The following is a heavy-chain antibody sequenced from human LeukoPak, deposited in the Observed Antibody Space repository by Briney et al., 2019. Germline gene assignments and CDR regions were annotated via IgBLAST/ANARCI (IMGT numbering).Heavy chain of an antibody. CDR3: ARDQNIVGATSYYYGMDV. J-gene: IGHJ6*02. D-gene: IGHD1-26*01. V-gene: IGHV3-21*01. CDR1: GFTFSSYS. CDR2: ISSSSSYI. Sequence: GGSLRLSCAASGFTFSSYSMNWVRQAPGKGLEWVSSISSSSSYIYYADSVKGRFTISRDNAKNSLYLQMNSLRAEDTAVNYCARDQNIVGATSYYYGMDVWGQGTTVTVSS.